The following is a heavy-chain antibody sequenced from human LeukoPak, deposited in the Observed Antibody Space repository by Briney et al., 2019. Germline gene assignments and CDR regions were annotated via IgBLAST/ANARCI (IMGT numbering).Heavy chain of an antibody. D-gene: IGHD3-16*02. CDR3: ATRLGEFSSRDAFNI. V-gene: IGHV1-46*01. J-gene: IGHJ3*02. Sequence: ASVKVSCKASGYTFTSYYMHWVRQAPGQGLEWMGIINPSGGSTSYAQKFQGRVTMTRGTSTSTVYMELSSLTYEDTAVYYCATRLGEFSSRDAFNIWGQGTMVTVSS. CDR2: INPSGGST. CDR1: GYTFTSYY.